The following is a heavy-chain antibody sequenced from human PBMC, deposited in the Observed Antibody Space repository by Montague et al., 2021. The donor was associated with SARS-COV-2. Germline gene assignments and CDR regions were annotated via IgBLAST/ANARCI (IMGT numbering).Heavy chain of an antibody. CDR2: NYYSGSN. J-gene: IGHJ4*02. Sequence: SETLSLTCTVSGGSISSSSYYWGWNRQPPGKGLEWIGSNYYSGSNYYNPSLKSRVTISVDTSKNQFSLKLSSVTAADTAVYYCARVISRQNNVVVVGLYYFDYWGQGTLVTVSS. CDR3: ARVISRQNNVVVVGLYYFDY. D-gene: IGHD2-15*01. CDR1: GGSISSSSYY. V-gene: IGHV4-39*07.